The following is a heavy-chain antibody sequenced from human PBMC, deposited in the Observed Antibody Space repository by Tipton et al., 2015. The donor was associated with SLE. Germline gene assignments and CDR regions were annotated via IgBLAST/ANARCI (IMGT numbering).Heavy chain of an antibody. CDR2: IKSKSDGGTT. Sequence: QLVQSGGGVVKPGESLRLSCVASGFTFSNAWINWVRQAPGKGLEWVGRIKSKSDGGTTDLTAPVQGRFTISRDDSKNTVYLQLSGLKTEDTAVYYCAGANYYANSGHFDLWGQGTLVTVSS. CDR1: GFTFSNAW. V-gene: IGHV3-15*01. CDR3: AGANYYANSGHFDL. J-gene: IGHJ4*02. D-gene: IGHD3-10*01.